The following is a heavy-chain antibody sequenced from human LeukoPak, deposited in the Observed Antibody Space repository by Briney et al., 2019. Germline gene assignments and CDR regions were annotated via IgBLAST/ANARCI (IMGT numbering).Heavy chain of an antibody. CDR1: GYTFTSYY. CDR3: ARADSHYYDSSAYPDY. Sequence: GASVKVSCKASGYTFTSYYMHWVRQATGQGLEWMGWMNPNSGNTGCAQKFQGRVTMTRNTSISTVYMELSSLRSEDTAVYYCARADSHYYDSSAYPDYWGQGTLVTVSS. J-gene: IGHJ4*02. CDR2: MNPNSGNT. V-gene: IGHV1-8*02. D-gene: IGHD3-22*01.